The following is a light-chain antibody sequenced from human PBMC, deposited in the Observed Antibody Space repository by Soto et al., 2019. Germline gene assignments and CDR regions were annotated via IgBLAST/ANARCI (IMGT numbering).Light chain of an antibody. CDR3: HHYGSSRT. CDR2: DAS. V-gene: IGKV3-20*01. CDR1: QSVSSSY. J-gene: IGKJ1*01. Sequence: EIVWTQSSGPLPLSPGVRATLSCTASQSVSSSYLAWYQQKPGQAPRLLIYDASSRATGIPDRFSGSGSGTDFTLTVSRLEPEDFAVYYCHHYGSSRTFGQGTTVDIK.